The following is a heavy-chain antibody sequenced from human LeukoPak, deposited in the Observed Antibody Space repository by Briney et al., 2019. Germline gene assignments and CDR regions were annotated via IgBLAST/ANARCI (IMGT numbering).Heavy chain of an antibody. CDR1: GYTFTGYY. Sequence: GASVKVSCKASGYTFTGYYMHWVRQAPGQGLEWMGWMNPNSGNTGFAQKFKGRVTMTRNTSISIAYMELRSLRSEDTAVYYCARKLYSSGWYVFDIWGQGTMVTVSS. V-gene: IGHV1-8*02. CDR3: ARKLYSSGWYVFDI. D-gene: IGHD6-19*01. CDR2: MNPNSGNT. J-gene: IGHJ3*02.